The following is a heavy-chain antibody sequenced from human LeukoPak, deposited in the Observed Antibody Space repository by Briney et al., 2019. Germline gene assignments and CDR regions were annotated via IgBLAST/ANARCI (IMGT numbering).Heavy chain of an antibody. CDR3: ARDWSSLDWD. CDR1: GDTVTGYY. Sequence: GASVKGSCKASGDTVTGYYMHWVRQAPGQGLEWMGWINPNSGGTNYAQKFQGRVTMTRDTSISTAYMELSGLRSDDTAVYYCARDWSSLDWDWGQRTLVTVSS. J-gene: IGHJ4*02. V-gene: IGHV1-2*02. D-gene: IGHD1-26*01. CDR2: INPNSGGT.